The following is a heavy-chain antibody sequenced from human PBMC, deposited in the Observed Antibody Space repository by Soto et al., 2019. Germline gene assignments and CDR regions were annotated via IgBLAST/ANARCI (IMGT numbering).Heavy chain of an antibody. CDR2: IYYTGST. Sequence: SETLSLTCSVSGGSINSDEYYWSWIRQPPGEGLEWIGHIYYTGSTSYNPSLKGRLTISVDTSKNQFSLKLSSVSAADTAVYYCARDPSNSPAYLDPWGKGTLVTVSS. CDR1: GGSINSDEYY. D-gene: IGHD4-4*01. CDR3: ARDPSNSPAYLDP. J-gene: IGHJ5*02. V-gene: IGHV4-30-4*01.